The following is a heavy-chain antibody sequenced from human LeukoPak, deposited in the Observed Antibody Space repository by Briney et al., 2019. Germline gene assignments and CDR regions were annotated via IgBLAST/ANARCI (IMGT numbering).Heavy chain of an antibody. D-gene: IGHD1-14*01. V-gene: IGHV4-34*01. J-gene: IGHJ4*02. CDR3: ARINNAAINHFDY. Sequence: KPSETLSLTCAVYGGSFSGFYWSWIRQPPGKGLEWIGEIHHRGNTDYNPSLKSRVAISVDTSRNQFSLSLSSVTAADTAIYYCARINNAAINHFDYWGQGTLVTVSS. CDR2: IHHRGNT. CDR1: GGSFSGFY.